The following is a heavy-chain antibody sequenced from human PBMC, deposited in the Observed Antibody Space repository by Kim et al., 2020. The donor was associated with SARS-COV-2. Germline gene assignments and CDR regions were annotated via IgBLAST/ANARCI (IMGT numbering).Heavy chain of an antibody. J-gene: IGHJ6*02. Sequence: GGSLRLSCAASGFTFSSYDMHWVRQATGKGLEWVSAIGTAGDTYYPGSVKGRFTISRENAKNSLYLQMNSLRAGDTAVYYCARTDSSSWYFNYNSYGMDVWGQGTTVTVSS. V-gene: IGHV3-13*01. CDR2: IGTAGDT. CDR1: GFTFSSYD. D-gene: IGHD6-13*01. CDR3: ARTDSSSWYFNYNSYGMDV.